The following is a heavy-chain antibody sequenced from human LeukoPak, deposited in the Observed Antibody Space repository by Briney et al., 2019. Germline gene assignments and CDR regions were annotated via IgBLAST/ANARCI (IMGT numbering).Heavy chain of an antibody. CDR1: SRSLSGYY. CDR2: ITHSGSP. J-gene: IGHJ2*01. V-gene: IGHV4-34*01. CDR3: ARGVDL. Sequence: SEPLSLTCGVSSRSLSGYYWRWIRQPPGGGLEWLGEITHSGSPNYNPSLKSRVTISGDTSKKQFSLNLKAVTAADTGVYYCARGVDLWGRGTPVTVSS.